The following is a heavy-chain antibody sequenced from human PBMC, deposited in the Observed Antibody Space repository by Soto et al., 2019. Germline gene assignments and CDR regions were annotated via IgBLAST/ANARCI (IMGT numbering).Heavy chain of an antibody. Sequence: QVQPVESGGGVVQPGRSLRLSCVVSGFTFRSYAMHWVRQAPGKGLEWVAVISNDGNNNYHADSVKGRFTFSRDNSKNTLYLHMDSLRAEDTALYYCSRFVGYGGSEYYFDNWGQGIQVIVST. V-gene: IGHV3-30*04. J-gene: IGHJ4*02. CDR3: SRFVGYGGSEYYFDN. D-gene: IGHD5-12*01. CDR2: ISNDGNNN. CDR1: GFTFRSYA.